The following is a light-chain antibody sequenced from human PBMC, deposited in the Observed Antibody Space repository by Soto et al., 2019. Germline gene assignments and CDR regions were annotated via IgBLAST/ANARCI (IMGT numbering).Light chain of an antibody. J-gene: IGLJ2*01. CDR1: STNFGAGYD. Sequence: QSVLTQPPSVSGAPGQRVTISCTGSSTNFGAGYDVHWYQRFPGTAPKLLIYGNNNRPSGVPDRFSGSKSGTSASLAITGLQAEDEADYYCQSYDSNLSGVVFGGGTKLTVL. CDR2: GNN. V-gene: IGLV1-40*01. CDR3: QSYDSNLSGVV.